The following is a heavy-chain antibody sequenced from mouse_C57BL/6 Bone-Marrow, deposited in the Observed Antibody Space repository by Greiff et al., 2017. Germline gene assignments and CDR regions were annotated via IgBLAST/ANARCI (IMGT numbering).Heavy chain of an antibody. J-gene: IGHJ4*01. CDR1: GFTFSNSW. CDR2: IRLKSDNYAT. D-gene: IGHD2-4*01. V-gene: IGHV6-3*01. Sequence: EVKLVESGGGLVQPGGSMKLSCVASGFTFSNSWMNWVRQSPEKGLEWVAQIRLKSDNYATHYAESVKGRFTISRDDSKSSVYLQMNNLRAEDTGIYYCTDDYDAYAMDYWGQGTSVTVSS. CDR3: TDDYDAYAMDY.